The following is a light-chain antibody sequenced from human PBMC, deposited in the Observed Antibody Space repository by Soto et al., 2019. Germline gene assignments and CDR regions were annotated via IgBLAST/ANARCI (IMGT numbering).Light chain of an antibody. CDR2: RNS. J-gene: IGLJ2*01. Sequence: QSVLTQPPSASGTPGQRVTISCSGSSSNIGSNYVYWYQQLPGTAPKLLIYRNSQRPSGVPDRFSGSKSGTSASLAISGLRSDDQAYYYCAAWDDSLSGHVVFGGGTKLTVL. CDR3: AAWDDSLSGHVV. CDR1: SSNIGSNY. V-gene: IGLV1-47*01.